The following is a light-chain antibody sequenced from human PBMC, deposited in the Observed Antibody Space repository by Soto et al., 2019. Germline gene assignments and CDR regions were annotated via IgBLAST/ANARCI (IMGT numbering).Light chain of an antibody. V-gene: IGKV1-39*01. J-gene: IGKJ4*01. CDR2: ATS. CDR3: QQSYSTPQT. CDR1: QSISSY. Sequence: DLQMTQSPSSLSASVGDRVIITCRASQSISSYLNWYQQKPGKAPKLLIYATSSLQSGVPSRFSGSGSGTDFTLTISSLQPEDFATYYCQQSYSTPQTFGGGTKVEIK.